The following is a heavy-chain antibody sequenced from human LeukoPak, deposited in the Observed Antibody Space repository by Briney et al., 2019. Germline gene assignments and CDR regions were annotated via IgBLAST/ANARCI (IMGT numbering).Heavy chain of an antibody. Sequence: ASVKVSCKSSGYTFTSYYMHWVRQPPGQGLERMGIINPSGGSTSYAQKFQGRVTMTRDTSTSTVYMELSSLRSEDTAVYYCARGFVVVPAAIPSPIDYWGQGTLVTVSS. CDR3: ARGFVVVPAAIPSPIDY. D-gene: IGHD2-2*01. CDR1: GYTFTSYY. CDR2: INPSGGST. V-gene: IGHV1-46*01. J-gene: IGHJ4*02.